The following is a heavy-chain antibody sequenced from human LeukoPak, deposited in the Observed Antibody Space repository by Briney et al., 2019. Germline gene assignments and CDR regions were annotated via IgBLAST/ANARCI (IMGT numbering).Heavy chain of an antibody. CDR2: ISGIGGST. D-gene: IGHD2/OR15-2a*01. V-gene: IGHV3-23*01. CDR1: GFTFSSYA. Sequence: GGSLRLSCAASGFTFSSYAMSWVRQAPGKGREWVSAISGIGGSTYYADSVKGRFTISRDNSKKTLYLQMNSVRAEDTGVYYCAKEISHLDYWGQGTLVTVSS. CDR3: AKEISHLDY. J-gene: IGHJ4*02.